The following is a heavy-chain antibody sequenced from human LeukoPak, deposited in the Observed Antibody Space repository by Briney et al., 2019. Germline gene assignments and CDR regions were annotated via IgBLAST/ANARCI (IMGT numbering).Heavy chain of an antibody. J-gene: IGHJ4*02. V-gene: IGHV3-72*01. CDR1: GFSFSDHY. CDR3: LRSSYSSGWFGDY. D-gene: IGHD6-19*01. Sequence: PGGSLRLSCAASGFSFSDHYVDWVRLAPGKGLEWVGRIRNKANSYTTEYAASVTGRFTISRDESKNSVYLQMNSLKTEDTAVYYCLRSSYSSGWFGDYWGQGILVTVSS. CDR2: IRNKANSYTT.